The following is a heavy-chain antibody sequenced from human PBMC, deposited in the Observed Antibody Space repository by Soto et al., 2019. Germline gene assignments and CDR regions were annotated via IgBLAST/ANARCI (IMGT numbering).Heavy chain of an antibody. D-gene: IGHD6-13*01. CDR2: INPNSGGT. J-gene: IGHJ6*02. CDR1: GYTFTGYY. V-gene: IGHV1-2*02. Sequence: QVQLVQSGAEVKKPGASVKVSCKASGYTFTGYYMHWVRQARGQGLEWMGWINPNSGGTNCAQKFQGRVTMTRDTPISTAYMELSRLRSDDTAVYYCARAPGIAAGTDVWGQGTTVTVSS. CDR3: ARAPGIAAGTDV.